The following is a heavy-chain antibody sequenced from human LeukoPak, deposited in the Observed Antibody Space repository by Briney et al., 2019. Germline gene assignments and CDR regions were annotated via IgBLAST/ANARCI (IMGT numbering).Heavy chain of an antibody. CDR2: ISYDGSNK. CDR1: GFTFSSYD. D-gene: IGHD6-19*01. J-gene: IGHJ4*02. CDR3: ARQRSGRIAVAGFDY. V-gene: IGHV3-30*19. Sequence: GGSLRLSCAASGFTFSSYDMHWVRQAPGKGLEWVAVISYDGSNKYYADSVKGRFTISRDNSKNTLYLQMNSLRAEDTAVYYCARQRSGRIAVAGFDYWGQGTLVTVSS.